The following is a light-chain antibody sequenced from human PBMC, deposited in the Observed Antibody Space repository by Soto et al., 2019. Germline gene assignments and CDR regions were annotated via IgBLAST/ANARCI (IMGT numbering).Light chain of an antibody. CDR1: QSVLYSSNNKNY. V-gene: IGKV4-1*01. Sequence: DIVMTQSPDSLAVSLGERATINCKSSQSVLYSSNNKNYLAWYQQKPGQPPKLLIYWASTRESGVPDRFSGSGSGTDSTLTISILQAEDVAVYYCQQYYSNSRDFGGGTKVEIK. CDR2: WAS. J-gene: IGKJ4*01. CDR3: QQYYSNSRD.